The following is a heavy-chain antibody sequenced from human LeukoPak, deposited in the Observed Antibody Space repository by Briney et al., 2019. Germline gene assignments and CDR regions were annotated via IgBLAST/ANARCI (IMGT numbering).Heavy chain of an antibody. D-gene: IGHD3-10*01. V-gene: IGHV4-31*03. CDR1: GGSISSGGYY. Sequence: SETLSLTCTVSGGSISSGGYYWSWIRQHPGKGLEWIGYIYYSGSTYYNPSLKSRVTISVDTSKNQFSLKLSSVTAADTAVYYCARARGSLGDFDYWGQGTLVTVSS. J-gene: IGHJ4*02. CDR2: IYYSGST. CDR3: ARARGSLGDFDY.